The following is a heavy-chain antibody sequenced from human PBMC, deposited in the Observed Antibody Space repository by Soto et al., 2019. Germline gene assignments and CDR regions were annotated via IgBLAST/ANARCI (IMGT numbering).Heavy chain of an antibody. CDR3: ARHQRDDASRKIDC. J-gene: IGHJ4*02. Sequence: GESLKISCHGSGYSFTINCIGLVLQMPGKGLEWMGIINPADSDIKYSPSFQGQVTISADKSIGTAYLQWSSLKASDTAMYYCARHQRDDASRKIDCWGQGTLVTVSS. CDR1: GYSFTINC. CDR2: INPADSDI. D-gene: IGHD3-16*01. V-gene: IGHV5-51*01.